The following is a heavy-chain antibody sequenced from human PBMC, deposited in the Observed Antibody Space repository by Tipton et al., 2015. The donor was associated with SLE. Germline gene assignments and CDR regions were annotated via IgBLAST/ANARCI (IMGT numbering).Heavy chain of an antibody. CDR2: IKSKTDGGTT. V-gene: IGHV3-15*01. CDR3: TTRVGSSGLDY. J-gene: IGHJ4*02. D-gene: IGHD6-6*01. Sequence: SLRLSCAASGFTFSNAWMSWVRQAPGKGLEWVGRIKSKTDGGTTDYAAPVKGRFTISRDDSKNTLYLQMNSLKTEDTAVYHCTTRVGSSGLDYWGQGTLVTVSS. CDR1: GFTFSNAW.